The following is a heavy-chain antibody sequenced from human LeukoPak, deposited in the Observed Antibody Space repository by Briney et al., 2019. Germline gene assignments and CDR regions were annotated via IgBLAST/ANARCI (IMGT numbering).Heavy chain of an antibody. Sequence: GGSLRLSCAASGFTVSRNYMSWVRQAPGKGLEWVSIIYSSGSTYYADSVKGRFTISRDNSKNTLYLQTNSLRAEDTAVYYCARDPRALYHQYGLDVWGQGTTVTVSS. J-gene: IGHJ6*02. V-gene: IGHV3-66*01. CDR1: GFTVSRNY. CDR3: ARDPRALYHQYGLDV. CDR2: IYSSGST.